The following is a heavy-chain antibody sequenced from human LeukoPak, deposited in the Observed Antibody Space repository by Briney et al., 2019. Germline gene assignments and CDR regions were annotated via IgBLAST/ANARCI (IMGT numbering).Heavy chain of an antibody. CDR2: IYDSGST. V-gene: IGHV4-38-2*01. CDR1: GFSISNGYY. J-gene: IGHJ4*02. CDR3: GRYNSGYYYYFDY. D-gene: IGHD3-22*01. Sequence: PSETLSLTCAVSGFSISNGYYWGWIRQPPGKGLEWIGSIYDSGSTYYNPSLKSRVTISVDTSKNQFSLKLSSVTAADTAVYYCGRYNSGYYYYFDYWGQGTLVTVSS.